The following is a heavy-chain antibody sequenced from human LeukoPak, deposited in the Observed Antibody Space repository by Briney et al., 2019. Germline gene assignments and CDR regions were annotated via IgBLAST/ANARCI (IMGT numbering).Heavy chain of an antibody. CDR1: GYTFNHNY. CDR2: INPNNPAT. D-gene: IGHD6-6*01. CDR3: ARVRDYSNSPFNWFDA. V-gene: IGHV1-2*07. J-gene: IGHJ5*02. Sequence: APVKVSCKASGYTFNHNYLHWVRQAPGQGLEWMGWINPNNPATHSSHKFQGRVTMTSDSSISTVYLEVNRLKPDDTAVYFCARVRDYSNSPFNWFDAWGQGTLVIVSS.